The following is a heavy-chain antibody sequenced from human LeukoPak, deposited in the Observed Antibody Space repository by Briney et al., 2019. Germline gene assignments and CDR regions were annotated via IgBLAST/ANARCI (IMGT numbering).Heavy chain of an antibody. Sequence: SETLSLTCTVSGGSISSYYWSWIRQPPGKGLELIGYIYYSGSTNYNPSLKSRVTISVDTSKNQFSLKLSSVTAADTAVYYCARVKTKRSYFDYWGQEPWSPSPQ. CDR2: IYYSGST. J-gene: IGHJ4*01. CDR3: ARVKTKRSYFDY. V-gene: IGHV4-59*01. D-gene: IGHD2-8*01. CDR1: GGSISSYY.